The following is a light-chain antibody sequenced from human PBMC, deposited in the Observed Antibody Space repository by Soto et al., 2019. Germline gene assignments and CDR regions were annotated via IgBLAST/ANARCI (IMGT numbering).Light chain of an antibody. CDR2: AAS. Sequence: DIQLTQSPSFLSASVGDRVTITCRASQGIRSYLAWYQQKPGKAPKLLIYAASTLQSGVPSRFSGSGSGTEFTLTISSLQAEDFATCYCQQLNSYPVTFGPGTKVDIK. CDR3: QQLNSYPVT. CDR1: QGIRSY. J-gene: IGKJ3*01. V-gene: IGKV1-9*01.